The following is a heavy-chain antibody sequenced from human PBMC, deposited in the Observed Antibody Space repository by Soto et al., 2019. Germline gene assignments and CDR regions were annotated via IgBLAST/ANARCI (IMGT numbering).Heavy chain of an antibody. Sequence: PSETLSLTCTVSGGSISSGNYYWSWIRQPPGKGLEWIGFISYSGSTYYSLSLKSRVTISVDTSKNQFSLNLGFVTAADTAVYYCATMGTPATGLYYFDYWGQGTLVTVSS. CDR2: ISYSGST. D-gene: IGHD5-18*01. CDR1: GGSISSGNYY. V-gene: IGHV4-30-4*01. J-gene: IGHJ4*02. CDR3: ATMGTPATGLYYFDY.